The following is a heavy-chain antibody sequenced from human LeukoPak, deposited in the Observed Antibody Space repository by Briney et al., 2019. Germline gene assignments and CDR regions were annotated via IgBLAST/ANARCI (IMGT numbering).Heavy chain of an antibody. D-gene: IGHD6-19*01. V-gene: IGHV6-1*01. CDR3: ARVSVAGSFDY. CDR1: GDSVSSNSAA. Sequence: SQTLSLTCAISGDSVSSNSAAWNWLRQSPSRGLEWLARTYHRSNWYNDYAVSVKSRITINPDTSKNQLSLQLNSVTPEDTAVYYCARVSVAGSFDYWGQGTLVTVSS. CDR2: TYHRSNWYN. J-gene: IGHJ4*02.